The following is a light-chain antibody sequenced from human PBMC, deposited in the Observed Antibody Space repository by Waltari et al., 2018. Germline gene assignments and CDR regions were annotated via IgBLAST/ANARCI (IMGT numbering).Light chain of an antibody. V-gene: IGLV2-23*02. CDR3: CSYAGSSTFV. CDR2: EVS. CDR1: SSDVGSYNL. J-gene: IGLJ2*01. Sequence: QSALNQPASVSGSPGQSLTISCTGTSSDVGSYNLVPWYQQHPGKAPKLMIYEVSKRPSGVSNRFSGSKSGNTASLTISGLQAEDEADYYCCSYAGSSTFVFGGGTKLTVL.